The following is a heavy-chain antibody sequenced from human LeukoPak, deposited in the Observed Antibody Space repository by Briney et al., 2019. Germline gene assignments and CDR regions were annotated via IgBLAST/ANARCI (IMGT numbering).Heavy chain of an antibody. J-gene: IGHJ4*02. V-gene: IGHV4-59*01. CDR3: AGARGGAYGFAFDS. CDR1: GGSITTYF. Sequence: SEPLSLTCTVSGGSITTYFWSWIRQPPGKGLECIGYIYYTGNTNYSPSLRNRVTISVDTSKNQFSLKLNSVTAADTALYFCAGARGGAYGFAFDSWGQGTLVTVSS. CDR2: IYYTGNT. D-gene: IGHD3-10*01.